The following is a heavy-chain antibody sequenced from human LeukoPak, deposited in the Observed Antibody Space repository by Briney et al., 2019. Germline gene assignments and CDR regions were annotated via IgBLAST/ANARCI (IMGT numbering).Heavy chain of an antibody. V-gene: IGHV3-23*01. CDR3: AKDAPVNIVVVPAANS. J-gene: IGHJ4*02. CDR1: GFTFSSYA. D-gene: IGHD2-2*01. CDR2: ISGSGGST. Sequence: GGSLRLSCAASGFTFSSYAMSWVRQAPGKGLEWVSAISGSGGSTYYADSVKGRFTISRDNSKNTLYLQMNSLRAENTAVYYCAKDAPVNIVVVPAANSWGQGTLVTVSS.